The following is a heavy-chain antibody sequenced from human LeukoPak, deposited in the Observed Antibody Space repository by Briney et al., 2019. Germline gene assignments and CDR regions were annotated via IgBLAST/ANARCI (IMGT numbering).Heavy chain of an antibody. CDR2: ISSSSSYI. CDR3: AKVGDILTGYFPFDY. CDR1: GFTFSSYT. V-gene: IGHV3-21*01. J-gene: IGHJ4*02. D-gene: IGHD3-9*01. Sequence: GGSLRLSCAASGFTFSSYTMNWVRRAPGKGLEWVSYISSSSSYIYYADSVKGRFTISRDNSKNTLYLQMNSLRAEDTAVYYCAKVGDILTGYFPFDYWGQGTLVTVSS.